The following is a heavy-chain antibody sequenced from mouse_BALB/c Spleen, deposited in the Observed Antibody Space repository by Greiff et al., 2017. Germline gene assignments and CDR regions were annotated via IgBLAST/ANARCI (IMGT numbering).Heavy chain of an antibody. D-gene: IGHD2-1*01. CDR2: ISSGGSYT. Sequence: EVMLVESGGGLVKPGGSLKLSCAASGFTFSSYAMSWVRQTPEKRLEWVATISSGGSYTYYPDSVKGRFTISRDNAKNTLYLQMSSLRSEDTAMYYCARQDGNYPYYYAMDYWGQGTSVTVSS. CDR3: ARQDGNYPYYYAMDY. V-gene: IGHV5-9-3*01. CDR1: GFTFSSYA. J-gene: IGHJ4*01.